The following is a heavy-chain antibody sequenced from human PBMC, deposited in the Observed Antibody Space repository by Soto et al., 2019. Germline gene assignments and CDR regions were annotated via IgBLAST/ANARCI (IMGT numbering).Heavy chain of an antibody. Sequence: QEQLQESGPGLVKPSETLSLTCSVSGDSISNYYWYWIRQPPGKGLEWIGYFSYTGTTNYNPSLKGRVTISADTSKNQFFLKLSSVTAADTAVYYCGRHLFSDVWGQGTTVTVSS. CDR2: FSYTGTT. CDR3: GRHLFSDV. D-gene: IGHD2-21*01. V-gene: IGHV4-59*08. J-gene: IGHJ6*02. CDR1: GDSISNYY.